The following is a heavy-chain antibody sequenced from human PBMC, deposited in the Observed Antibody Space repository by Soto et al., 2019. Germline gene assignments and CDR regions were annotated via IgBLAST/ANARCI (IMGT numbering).Heavy chain of an antibody. D-gene: IGHD1-7*01. CDR1: GFTVSYLG. V-gene: IGHV3-30-3*01. CDR2: ISSDGGKA. J-gene: IGHJ4*02. CDR3: ARDWAWNYDY. Sequence: VGSLRLSCAASGFTVSYLGLHWVRQAPGKGLEWVAFISSDGGKAYYADSMKGRFTISRDNSKNTLDLQMNSLKPEDTAVYYCARDWAWNYDYWGQGTLVTVSS.